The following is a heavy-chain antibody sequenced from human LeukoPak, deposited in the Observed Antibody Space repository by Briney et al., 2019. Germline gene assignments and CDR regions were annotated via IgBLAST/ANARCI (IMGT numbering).Heavy chain of an antibody. V-gene: IGHV1-46*01. CDR1: GYTFTVYY. Sequence: ASVKVSCKASGYTFTVYYMHWVRQAPGQGLEWMGVINPSGGSSSYAQKFQGRVTMTRDMSTTTVYMELSSLRSDDTAVYYCARAAYGDFDYFDYWGQGTLVTVSS. CDR3: ARAAYGDFDYFDY. D-gene: IGHD4-17*01. CDR2: INPSGGSS. J-gene: IGHJ4*02.